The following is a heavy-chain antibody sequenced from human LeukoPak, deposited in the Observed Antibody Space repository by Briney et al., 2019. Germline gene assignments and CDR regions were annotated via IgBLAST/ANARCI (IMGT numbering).Heavy chain of an antibody. J-gene: IGHJ4*01. CDR1: GFTFSSYW. CDR2: IRQDGGEK. D-gene: IGHD6-13*01. CDR3: ARDGTAPGLYFDL. Sequence: GGSLRLSCAVSGFTFSSYWMNWVRQAPGRGLEWVASIRQDGGEKSYVDSVKGRFTISRDNTRNSLYLQMSSLRAEDTAVYYCARDGTAPGLYFDLWGQGTLVTVSS. V-gene: IGHV3-7*01.